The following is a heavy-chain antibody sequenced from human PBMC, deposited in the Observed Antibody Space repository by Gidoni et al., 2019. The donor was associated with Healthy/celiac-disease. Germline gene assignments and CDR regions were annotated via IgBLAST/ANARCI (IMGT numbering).Heavy chain of an antibody. CDR1: GFTFSNYW. D-gene: IGHD3-22*01. CDR2: IKQDGSEK. V-gene: IGHV3-7*01. Sequence: EVQLVESGGGLVQPGGSLRLSCAASGFTFSNYWMSWVRQAPGKGLEWVANIKQDGSEKYYVDSVKGRFTISRDNAKNSLYLQMNSLRAEDTAVYYCAREAGSGYLDAFDIWGQGTMVTVSS. J-gene: IGHJ3*02. CDR3: AREAGSGYLDAFDI.